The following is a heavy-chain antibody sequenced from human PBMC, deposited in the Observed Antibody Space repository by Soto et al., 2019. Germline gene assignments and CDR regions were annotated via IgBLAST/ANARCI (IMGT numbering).Heavy chain of an antibody. V-gene: IGHV3-30*18. CDR2: ISYDGSKK. J-gene: IGHJ4*02. D-gene: IGHD6-13*01. Sequence: QVQVVESGGGVVQPGRSLRLSCAASGFTFSDYGMHWVRQAPGKGLEWVAVISYDGSKKYYADSVKGRFTTSRDNSKNTLDLQMNSLRPEDPAVYYWAKVGKGWDYFDYWGQGTLVTVSS. CDR1: GFTFSDYG. CDR3: AKVGKGWDYFDY.